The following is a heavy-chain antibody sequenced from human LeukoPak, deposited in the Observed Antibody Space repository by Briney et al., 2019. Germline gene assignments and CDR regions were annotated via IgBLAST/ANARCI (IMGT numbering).Heavy chain of an antibody. D-gene: IGHD2-2*01. J-gene: IGHJ3*02. CDR2: IFSSGSYI. CDR3: ARDAGYCSSTSCQVNI. CDR1: GFTFSSYS. V-gene: IGHV3-21*01. Sequence: PGGSLRLSCAASGFTFSSYSMNWVRQAPGKGLEWVSSIFSSGSYIYYADSVKGRFTISRDNAKNSLYLQMNSLRAEDTAVYYCARDAGYCSSTSCQVNIWGQGTMVTVSS.